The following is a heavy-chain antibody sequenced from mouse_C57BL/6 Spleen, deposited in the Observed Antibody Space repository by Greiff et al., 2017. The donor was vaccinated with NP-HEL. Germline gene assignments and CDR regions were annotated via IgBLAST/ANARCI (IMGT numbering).Heavy chain of an antibody. CDR3: TTGPGAY. V-gene: IGHV14-4*01. CDR2: IDPENGDT. J-gene: IGHJ3*01. Sequence: EVQLQQSGAELVRPGASVKLSCTASGFNIKDDYMHWVKQRPEQGLEWIGWIDPENGDTEYASKFQGKATITADTSSNTSYLQLSSLTSEDTAVYYCTTGPGAYWGQGTLVTVSA. CDR1: GFNIKDDY.